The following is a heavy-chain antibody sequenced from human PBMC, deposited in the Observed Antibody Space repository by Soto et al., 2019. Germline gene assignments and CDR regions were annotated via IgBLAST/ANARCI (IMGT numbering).Heavy chain of an antibody. CDR1: GYTFTSYD. J-gene: IGHJ3*02. Sequence: QVQLVQSGAEVKKPWASVKVSCKASGYTFTSYDINWVRHATGQGLEWRGWMNPNSGNTGYAQKVQGRVTMTRNTSISTAYMELSSLRSEDTAVYYCARGSQLYSSGWYEAFDIWGQGTMVTVSS. CDR2: MNPNSGNT. D-gene: IGHD6-19*01. CDR3: ARGSQLYSSGWYEAFDI. V-gene: IGHV1-8*01.